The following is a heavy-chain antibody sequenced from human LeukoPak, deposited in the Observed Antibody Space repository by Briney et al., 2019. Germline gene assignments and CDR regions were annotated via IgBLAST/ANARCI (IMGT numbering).Heavy chain of an antibody. V-gene: IGHV3-48*02. Sequence: PGGSLRLSCAASGFTFSTYSMNWVRQAPGKGLEWVSYISSSSTTSYADSVKGRFAISRDNAKNSLYLQMNSLRDEDTAVYYCARTSLRTFHIWGQGTMVTVSS. J-gene: IGHJ3*02. CDR2: ISSSSTT. CDR1: GFTFSTYS. CDR3: ARTSLRTFHI.